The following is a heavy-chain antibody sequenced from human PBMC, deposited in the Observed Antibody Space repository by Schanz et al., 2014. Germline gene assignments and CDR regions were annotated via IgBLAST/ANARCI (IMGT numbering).Heavy chain of an antibody. CDR2: IKHDGSEK. J-gene: IGHJ3*02. D-gene: IGHD3-3*01. CDR3: ARVGGTYNDFWSGVPPTVMHDGFDI. V-gene: IGHV3-7*01. CDR1: GFAFDTYW. Sequence: EVQLVESGGGLVQPGGSLRLSCAASGFAFDTYWMSWVRQAPGKGLEWVANIKHDGSEKYYVDSVKGRFTISRDNAKNSMYLEMNSLRAEDTAVFYCARVGGTYNDFWSGVPPTVMHDGFDIWGQGTMVTVS.